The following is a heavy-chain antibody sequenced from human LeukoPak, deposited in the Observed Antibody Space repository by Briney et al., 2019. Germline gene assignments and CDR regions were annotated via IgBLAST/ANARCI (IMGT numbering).Heavy chain of an antibody. V-gene: IGHV3-73*01. CDR3: TRHAKLGTGAPAFDI. J-gene: IGHJ3*02. CDR2: IRSKANSYAT. D-gene: IGHD1-14*01. CDR1: GFTFSGSA. Sequence: GGSLRLSCAASGFTFSGSAMHWVRQASGKGLEWVGRIRSKANSYATAYAASVKGRFTISRDDSKNTAYLQMNSLKTEDTAVYYCTRHAKLGTGAPAFDIWGQGTMVTVSS.